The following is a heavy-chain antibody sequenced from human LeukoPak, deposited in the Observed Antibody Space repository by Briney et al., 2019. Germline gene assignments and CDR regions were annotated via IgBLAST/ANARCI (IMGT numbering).Heavy chain of an antibody. Sequence: SETLSLTCTVSGGSISSGDYYWSWIRQPPGKGLEWIGCIYYSGSTYYNPSLKSRVTISVDTSKNQFSLKLSSVTAADTAVYYCARVGGYLYYYDSSGYSSWGQGTLVTVSS. CDR2: IYYSGST. CDR3: ARVGGYLYYYDSSGYSS. V-gene: IGHV4-30-4*01. J-gene: IGHJ4*02. CDR1: GGSISSGDYY. D-gene: IGHD3-22*01.